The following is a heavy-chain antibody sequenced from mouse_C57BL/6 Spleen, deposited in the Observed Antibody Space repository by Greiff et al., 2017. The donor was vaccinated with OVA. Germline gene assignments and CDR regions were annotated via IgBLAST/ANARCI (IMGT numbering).Heavy chain of an antibody. CDR2: IRLKSDNYAT. CDR1: GFTFSNYW. CDR3: TAWDDAY. Sequence: LQQSGGGLVQPGGSMKLSCVASGFTFSNYWMNWVRQSPEKGLEWVAQIRLKSDNYATHYAESVKGRFTISRDDSKSSVYLQMNNLRAEDTGIYYCTAWDDAYWGQGTLVTVSA. D-gene: IGHD4-1*01. J-gene: IGHJ3*01. V-gene: IGHV6-3*01.